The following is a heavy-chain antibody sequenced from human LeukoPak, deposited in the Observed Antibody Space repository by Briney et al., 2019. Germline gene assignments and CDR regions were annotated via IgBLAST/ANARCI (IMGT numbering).Heavy chain of an antibody. CDR2: IWYDGSNK. Sequence: PGRSLRLSCAASGFTFSSYGMHWVRQAPGKGLEWVAVIWYDGSNKYYADSVKGRFTISRDNSKNTLYLQMNSLRAEDTAVYYCARVGFQYYGSGPPDYWGQGTLVTVSS. J-gene: IGHJ4*02. V-gene: IGHV3-33*01. CDR1: GFTFSSYG. D-gene: IGHD3-10*01. CDR3: ARVGFQYYGSGPPDY.